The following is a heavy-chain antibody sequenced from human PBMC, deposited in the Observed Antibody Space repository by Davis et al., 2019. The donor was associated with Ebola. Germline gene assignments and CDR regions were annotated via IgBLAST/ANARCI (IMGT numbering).Heavy chain of an antibody. CDR2: IYPGDSDT. CDR3: ARHGVVVPAATYYFDY. J-gene: IGHJ4*02. D-gene: IGHD2-2*01. CDR1: GYSFTNYW. V-gene: IGHV5-51*01. Sequence: PGGSLRLSCKGSGYSFTNYWIGWVRQMPGKGLEWKGIIYPGDSDTRYSPSFQGQVTISAEKSISTAYLQWSSLKASDTAMYYCARHGVVVPAATYYFDYWGQGTLVTVSS.